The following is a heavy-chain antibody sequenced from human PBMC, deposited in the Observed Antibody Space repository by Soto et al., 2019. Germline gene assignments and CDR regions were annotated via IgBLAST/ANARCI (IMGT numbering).Heavy chain of an antibody. CDR3: TSWDYDILTGYYTGDAFDI. Sequence: LRLSCTASGFTFGDYAMSWFRQAPGKGLEWVGFIRSKAYGGTTEYAASVKGRFTISRDDSKSIAYLQMNSLKTEDTAVYYCTSWDYDILTGYYTGDAFDIWGQGTMVTVSS. CDR2: IRSKAYGGTT. D-gene: IGHD3-9*01. V-gene: IGHV3-49*03. CDR1: GFTFGDYA. J-gene: IGHJ3*02.